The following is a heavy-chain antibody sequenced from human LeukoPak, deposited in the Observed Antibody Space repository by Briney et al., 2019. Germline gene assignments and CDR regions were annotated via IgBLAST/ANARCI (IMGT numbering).Heavy chain of an antibody. D-gene: IGHD6-19*01. J-gene: IGHJ3*02. CDR2: ISSSGSTI. Sequence: GGSLRLSCAASGFTFSSYEMNWVRQAPGKGLEGGSYISSSGSTIYYADSVKGRFTISRDNAKNSLYLQMNSLRAEDTAVYYCAREGRSGWYGGYAFDIWGQGTMVTVSS. CDR1: GFTFSSYE. V-gene: IGHV3-48*03. CDR3: AREGRSGWYGGYAFDI.